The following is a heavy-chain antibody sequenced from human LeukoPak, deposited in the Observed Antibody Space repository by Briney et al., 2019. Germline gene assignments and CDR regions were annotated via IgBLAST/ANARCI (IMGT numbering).Heavy chain of an antibody. V-gene: IGHV3-23*01. CDR1: GFAFSFYA. Sequence: PGGSLRLSCAASGFAFSFYAMSWLRQPPGKGLEWFCTINANSGTTSYAASVRGRFTISRDNSKNTLYLQVNTLRADDTATYYCAKPISGGLAVTADWFHPWGQGTLVVVSS. CDR2: INANSGTT. D-gene: IGHD6-19*01. J-gene: IGHJ5*01. CDR3: AKPISGGLAVTADWFHP.